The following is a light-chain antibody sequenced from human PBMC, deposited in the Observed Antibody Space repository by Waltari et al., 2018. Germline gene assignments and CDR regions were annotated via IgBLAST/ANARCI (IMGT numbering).Light chain of an antibody. CDR3: SSYTSSSTLYV. CDR2: DDS. V-gene: IGLV2-14*03. J-gene: IGLJ1*01. CDR1: TLAVVGDTY. Sequence: QSALTQPASVYVSPGQPITISCAGTTLAVVGDTYVSWYQQHPGKAPKPIIYDDSNRPSGVSNRFSGSKSGNTASLTISGLQAEDEADYYCSSYTSSSTLYVFGTGTKVTVL.